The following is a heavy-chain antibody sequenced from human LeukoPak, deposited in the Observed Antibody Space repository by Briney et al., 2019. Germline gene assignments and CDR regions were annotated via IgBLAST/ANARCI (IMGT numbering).Heavy chain of an antibody. D-gene: IGHD5-12*01. CDR3: ARALDYSGRSVSDY. J-gene: IGHJ4*02. CDR1: GYTFTGYY. V-gene: IGHV1-2*02. CDR2: INPNSGGT. Sequence: GASVKVSCKASGYTFTGYYMHWVRQAPGQGLEWMGWINPNSGGTNYAQKFQGRVTMTRDTSISTAYMELSRLRSDDTAVYYCARALDYSGRSVSDYWGQGTLVTISS.